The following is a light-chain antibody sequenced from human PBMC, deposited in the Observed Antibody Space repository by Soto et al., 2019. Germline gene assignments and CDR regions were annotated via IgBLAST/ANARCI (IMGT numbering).Light chain of an antibody. Sequence: DIQMTQSPSSLSASVGDRVTITCRASQSISSSLNWYQQRPGKAPNLLIYAASSLQSGVPSRFSGSGSGTDFTLTISSLQPEDFATYYGQQSFSKLGRTFGRGTKVEIK. J-gene: IGKJ1*01. CDR3: QQSFSKLGRT. CDR2: AAS. V-gene: IGKV1-39*01. CDR1: QSISSS.